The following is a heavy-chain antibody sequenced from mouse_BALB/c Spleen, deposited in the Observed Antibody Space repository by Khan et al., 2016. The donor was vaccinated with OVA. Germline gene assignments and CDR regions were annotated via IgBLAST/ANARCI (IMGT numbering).Heavy chain of an antibody. J-gene: IGHJ3*01. D-gene: IGHD2-10*01. CDR3: ARPSYYGNPWFTY. CDR1: GFAFSSYD. Sequence: EVELVESGGGLVKPGGSLKLSCAPSGFAFSSYDMSWVRQTPEKRLEWVATISGTGIYTYYPDSVKGRFTISRDNARNTLYLQMSSLRSEDTALYYCARPSYYGNPWFTYWGQGTLVTGPA. V-gene: IGHV5-9*02. CDR2: ISGTGIYT.